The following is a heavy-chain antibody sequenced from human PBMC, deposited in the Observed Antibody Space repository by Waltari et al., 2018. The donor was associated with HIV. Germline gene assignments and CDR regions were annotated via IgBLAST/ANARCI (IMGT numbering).Heavy chain of an antibody. J-gene: IGHJ2*01. D-gene: IGHD1-26*01. Sequence: QLQLQESGPGLVKASETLSLTCAVLGGSVSSSSYFWGWIRQPPGKGLEWVGRIYYTGRAYYNPSLKSRVTISVDTSKNQFSLKVTSVTAADTAVYYCARHALRVGAAYWNFDLWGRGTLVTVSS. CDR1: GGSVSSSSYF. CDR3: ARHALRVGAAYWNFDL. V-gene: IGHV4-39*01. CDR2: IYYTGRA.